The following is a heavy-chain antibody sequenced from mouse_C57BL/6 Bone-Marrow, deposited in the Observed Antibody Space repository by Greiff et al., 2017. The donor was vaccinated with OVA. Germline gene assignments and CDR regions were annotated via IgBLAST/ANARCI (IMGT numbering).Heavy chain of an antibody. Sequence: EVQLVESGEGLVKPGGSLKLSCAASGFTFSSYAMSWVRQTPEKRLEWVAYISSGGDYTYYADTVKGRFPISRDNARNTLYQQMISLKSEDTAMDYSTRITTEVPDYCDYWGQGTTLTVSS. CDR1: GFTFSSYA. V-gene: IGHV5-9-1*02. CDR3: TRITTEVPDYCDY. D-gene: IGHD1-1*01. CDR2: ISSGGDYT. J-gene: IGHJ2*01.